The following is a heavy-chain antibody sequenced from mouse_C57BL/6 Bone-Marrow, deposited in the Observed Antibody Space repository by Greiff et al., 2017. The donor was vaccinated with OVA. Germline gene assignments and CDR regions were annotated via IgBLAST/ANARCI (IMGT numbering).Heavy chain of an antibody. CDR1: GFNIKDDY. CDR2: IDPENGDT. CDR3: TTSQATAY. Sequence: EVQLKQSGAELVRPGASVKLSCTASGFNIKDDYMHWVKQRPEQGLEWIGWIDPENGDTEYASKFQGKATITADTSSNTAYLQLSSLTSEDTAVYYCTTSQATAYWGQGTLVTVSA. J-gene: IGHJ3*01. D-gene: IGHD3-2*02. V-gene: IGHV14-4*01.